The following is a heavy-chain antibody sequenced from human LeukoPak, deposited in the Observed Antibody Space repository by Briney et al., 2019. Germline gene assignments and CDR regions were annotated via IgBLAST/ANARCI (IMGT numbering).Heavy chain of an antibody. CDR3: ATLGYSYGTDY. CDR2: IYPTGST. V-gene: IGHV4-38-2*02. Sequence: SETLSLTCTVSGYSISSGYYWGWIRQPPGKGLEWIGNIYPTGSTYYNPSLKSRVTISVDTSKNQFSLKLSSVTAADTAVYYCATLGYSYGTDYWGQGTLVTVSS. CDR1: GYSISSGYY. D-gene: IGHD5-18*01. J-gene: IGHJ4*02.